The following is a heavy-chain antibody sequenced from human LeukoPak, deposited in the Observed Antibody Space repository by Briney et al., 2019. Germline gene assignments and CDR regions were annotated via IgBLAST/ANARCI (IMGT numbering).Heavy chain of an antibody. J-gene: IGHJ5*02. CDR2: MNPDSGNT. CDR3: ARGPYCRSTSCPYLFDP. D-gene: IGHD2-2*01. CDR1: GYTFTSYD. Sequence: ASVKVSCKASGYTFTSYDINWVRQATGQGLEWMGWMNPDSGNTGYAQKFQGRVTMTRNTSISTAYMELSSLRSEDTAVYYCARGPYCRSTSCPYLFDPWGQGTLVTVSS. V-gene: IGHV1-8*01.